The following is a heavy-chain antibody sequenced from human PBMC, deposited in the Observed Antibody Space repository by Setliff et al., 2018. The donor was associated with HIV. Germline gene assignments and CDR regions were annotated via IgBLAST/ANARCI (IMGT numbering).Heavy chain of an antibody. CDR1: GGSISDNNW. V-gene: IGHV4-4*02. CDR3: ASRVYYYDSNNFLREEGFDP. CDR2: IFHSGRI. J-gene: IGHJ5*02. Sequence: LSLTCAVSGGSISDNNWWSWVRQPPGKELEWIGEIFHSGRINCNPSLKSRVTISIDTSKNQFSLNLTSVTAADTAVYYCASRVYYYDSNNFLREEGFDPWGQGTLVTVSS. D-gene: IGHD3-22*01.